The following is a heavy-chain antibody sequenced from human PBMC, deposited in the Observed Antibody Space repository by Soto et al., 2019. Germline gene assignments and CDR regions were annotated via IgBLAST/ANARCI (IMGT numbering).Heavy chain of an antibody. CDR1: GGSISSYY. V-gene: IGHV4-59*01. Sequence: SETLSLTCTVSGGSISSYYWSWIRQPPGKGLEWIGYIYYSGSTNYNPSLKSRVTISVDTSKNQFSLKLSSVTAADTAVYCCARDRPYRSRATGRGNWFDPWGQGTLVTVSS. CDR2: IYYSGST. D-gene: IGHD6-19*01. CDR3: ARDRPYRSRATGRGNWFDP. J-gene: IGHJ5*02.